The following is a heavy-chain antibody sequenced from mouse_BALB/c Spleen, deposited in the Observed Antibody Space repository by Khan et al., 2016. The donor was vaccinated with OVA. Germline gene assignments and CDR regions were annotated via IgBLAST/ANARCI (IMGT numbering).Heavy chain of an antibody. CDR2: INSDGGYT. J-gene: IGHJ3*01. CDR3: ASHLTGSFAY. V-gene: IGHV5-6*01. CDR1: GFTFSAYG. Sequence: EVELVESGGDLVKPGGSLRLSCAASGFTFSAYGMAWVRQAPDKRLEWVATINSDGGYTYYPDTVKGRFTISRNNAENTLFLQRSSLKSEDTAIYYCASHLTGSFAYWGQGTLVTVSA. D-gene: IGHD4-1*01.